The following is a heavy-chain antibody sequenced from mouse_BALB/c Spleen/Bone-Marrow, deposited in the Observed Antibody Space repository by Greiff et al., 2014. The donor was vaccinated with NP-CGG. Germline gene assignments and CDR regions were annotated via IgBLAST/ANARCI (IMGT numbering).Heavy chain of an antibody. Sequence: EVKFEESGGDLVKPGGSLKLSCAASGFTFSSYGMSWVRQTPDKRLEWVATISSGGSYTYYPDSVKGRFTISRDNAKNTLYLQMSSLKSEDTAMYYCARQYGNLGVMDYWGQGTSVTVSS. V-gene: IGHV5-6*02. CDR2: ISSGGSYT. CDR1: GFTFSSYG. CDR3: ARQYGNLGVMDY. D-gene: IGHD2-1*01. J-gene: IGHJ4*01.